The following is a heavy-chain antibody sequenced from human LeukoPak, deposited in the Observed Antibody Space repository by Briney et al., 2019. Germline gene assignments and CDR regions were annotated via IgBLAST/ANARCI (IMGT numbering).Heavy chain of an antibody. D-gene: IGHD6-19*01. J-gene: IGHJ4*02. V-gene: IGHV3-23*01. CDR2: ISGSGGST. CDR1: GFTFRSYV. Sequence: GGSLRLSCAASGFTFRSYVMSWVRQAPGKGLEWVSTISGSGGSTYYADSLKGRFTISRDNSKNTLYVQMNSLRPEDTAVYYCAKDAYLIAVAGNYFEYWGQGTLVTVSS. CDR3: AKDAYLIAVAGNYFEY.